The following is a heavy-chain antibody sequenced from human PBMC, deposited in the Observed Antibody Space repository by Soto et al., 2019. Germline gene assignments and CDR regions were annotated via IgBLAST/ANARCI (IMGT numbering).Heavy chain of an antibody. J-gene: IGHJ6*02. CDR1: GGSISSSNW. CDR2: IYHSGST. Sequence: SETLSLTCAVSGGSISSSNWWSWVRQPPGKGLEWIGEIYHSGSTNYNPSLKSRVTISVDKSKNQFSLKLSSVTAADTAVYYCARDRSRYDFWSGYPFDYYYYGMDAWGQGTTVTVSS. CDR3: ARDRSRYDFWSGYPFDYYYYGMDA. D-gene: IGHD3-3*01. V-gene: IGHV4-4*02.